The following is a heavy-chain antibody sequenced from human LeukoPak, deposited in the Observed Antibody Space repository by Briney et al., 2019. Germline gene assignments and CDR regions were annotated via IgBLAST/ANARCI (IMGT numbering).Heavy chain of an antibody. D-gene: IGHD3-22*01. V-gene: IGHV1-69*05. Sequence: GASVKVSCKASGGTFSSYAISWVRQAPGQGLEWMGGIIPIFGTANYAQKLQGRVTMTTDTSTSTAYMELRSLRSDDTAVYYCARTIDYYDSSGYLVRLGVTHWFDPWGQGTLVTVSS. CDR3: ARTIDYYDSSGYLVRLGVTHWFDP. CDR1: GGTFSSYA. CDR2: IIPIFGTA. J-gene: IGHJ5*02.